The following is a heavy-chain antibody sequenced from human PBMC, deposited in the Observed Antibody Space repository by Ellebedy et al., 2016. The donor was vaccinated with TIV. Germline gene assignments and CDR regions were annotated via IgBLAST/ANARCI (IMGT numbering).Heavy chain of an antibody. CDR2: ISGSSMTT. Sequence: GGSLRLSCAASGLSFRSYSMNWVRQAPGKGLEWVSYISGSSMTTYYADSVTGRFTISRDNAKNSLYLQMNSLRAEDTAVYYCARDMAWGNERINDPFDIWGQGTMVTVSS. CDR3: ARDMAWGNERINDPFDI. V-gene: IGHV3-48*04. D-gene: IGHD7-27*01. CDR1: GLSFRSYS. J-gene: IGHJ3*02.